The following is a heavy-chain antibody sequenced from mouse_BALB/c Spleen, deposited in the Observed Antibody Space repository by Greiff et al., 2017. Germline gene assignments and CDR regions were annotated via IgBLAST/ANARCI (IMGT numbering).Heavy chain of an antibody. CDR3: TRMITGYFDY. J-gene: IGHJ2*01. CDR1: GFTFSNYW. CDR2: IRLKSNNYAT. Sequence: EVKLQESGGGLVQPGGSMKLSCVASGFTFSNYWMNWVRQSPEKGLEWVAEIRLKSNNYATHYAESVKGRFTISRDDSKSSVYLQMNNLRAEDTGIYYCTRMITGYFDYWGQGTTLTVSS. V-gene: IGHV6-6*02. D-gene: IGHD2-4*01.